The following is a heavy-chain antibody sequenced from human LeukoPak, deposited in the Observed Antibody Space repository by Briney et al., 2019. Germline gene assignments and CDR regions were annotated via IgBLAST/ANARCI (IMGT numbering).Heavy chain of an antibody. CDR2: ISYDGSNK. V-gene: IGHV3-30*18. D-gene: IGHD6-13*01. J-gene: IGHJ4*02. Sequence: GGSLRLSCAASGFTFSSYGMHWVRQAPGKGLEWVAVISYDGSNKYYADSVKGRFTISRDNSKNTLYLQMNSLRAEDTAVYYCAKMWGQQLGDYWGQGTLVTVSS. CDR1: GFTFSSYG. CDR3: AKMWGQQLGDY.